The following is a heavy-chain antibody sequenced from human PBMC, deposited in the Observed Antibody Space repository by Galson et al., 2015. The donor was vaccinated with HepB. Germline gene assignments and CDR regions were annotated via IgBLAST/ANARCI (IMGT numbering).Heavy chain of an antibody. D-gene: IGHD1-1*01. CDR1: GITFSNAW. V-gene: IGHV3-15*01. Sequence: SLRLSCEASGITFSNAWVSWVRQAPGQGLEWVGRIKSNTDGGTAAYVAPVNGRFTISRDDSKNTLYLQMLSMKTEDTAVYYCTTARKDYRYPGSSYDWDYWGQGTLVTVSS. CDR2: IKSNTDGGTA. J-gene: IGHJ4*02. CDR3: TTARKDYRYPGSSYDWDY.